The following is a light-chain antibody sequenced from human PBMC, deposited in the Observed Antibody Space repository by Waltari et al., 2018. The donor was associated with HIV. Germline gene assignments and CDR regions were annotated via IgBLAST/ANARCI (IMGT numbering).Light chain of an antibody. Sequence: QSALTQPRSMSGSPGQSVTISCTGTSSDIGPYNYVSWYQQHPGRAPKLMIHDVSQRPSGVPDRFSGSKSGNTASLTISGLQDEDEADYYCCSYAGGYTWVFGGGTKLTVL. CDR3: CSYAGGYTWV. J-gene: IGLJ3*02. CDR2: DVS. V-gene: IGLV2-11*01. CDR1: SSDIGPYNY.